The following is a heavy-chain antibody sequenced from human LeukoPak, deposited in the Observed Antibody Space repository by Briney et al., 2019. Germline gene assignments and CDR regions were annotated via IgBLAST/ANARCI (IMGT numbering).Heavy chain of an antibody. D-gene: IGHD3-10*01. CDR2: INHSGST. V-gene: IGHV4-34*01. Sequence: PSETLSLTXAVYGGSFSGYYWSWIRQPPGKGVEWIGEINHSGSTNYNPSLKSRVTISVDTSKNQFSLKLSSVTAADTAVYYCARGRWFGELLWGFFDYWGQGTLVTVSS. CDR3: ARGRWFGELLWGFFDY. CDR1: GGSFSGYY. J-gene: IGHJ4*02.